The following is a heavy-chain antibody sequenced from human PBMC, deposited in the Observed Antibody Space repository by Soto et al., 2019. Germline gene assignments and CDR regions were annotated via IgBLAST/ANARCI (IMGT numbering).Heavy chain of an antibody. D-gene: IGHD1-26*01. Sequence: KPSETLSLTCTVSGGSISSSSYYWGWIRQPPGKGLEWIGSIYYSGSTYYNPSLKSRVTISVDTSKNQFSLKLSSVTAADTAVYYCVRRVGWELRGYFDLWGRGTLVTVSS. CDR1: GGSISSSSYY. J-gene: IGHJ2*01. V-gene: IGHV4-39*01. CDR2: IYYSGST. CDR3: VRRVGWELRGYFDL.